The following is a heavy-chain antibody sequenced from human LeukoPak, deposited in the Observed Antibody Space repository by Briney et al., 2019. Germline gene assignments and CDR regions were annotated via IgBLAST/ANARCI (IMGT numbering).Heavy chain of an antibody. V-gene: IGHV4-4*09. J-gene: IGHJ4*02. CDR1: GGSISSYY. D-gene: IGHD4-11*01. CDR2: IYTSGST. Sequence: KPSETLSLTCTVSGGSISSYYWSWIRQPPGKGLEYIGYIYTSGSTNYNPSLKSRVTVSVDTSKNQFSLKLSSVTAADMAVYYCARFNYEGGYFDYWGQGTLVTVSS. CDR3: ARFNYEGGYFDY.